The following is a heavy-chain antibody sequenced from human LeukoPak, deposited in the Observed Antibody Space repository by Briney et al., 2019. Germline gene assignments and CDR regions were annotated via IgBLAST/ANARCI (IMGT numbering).Heavy chain of an antibody. D-gene: IGHD3-10*01. CDR3: ARSYGSGNYFDY. Sequence: SETLSLTCTVSGGSISTYYWSWLRQPPGKGLEWIGYIYYSESANYNPSLKSRVTISVDTSKNQFSLKLSSVTAADTAVYYCARSYGSGNYFDYWGQGTLVTVSS. CDR2: IYYSESA. CDR1: GGSISTYY. V-gene: IGHV4-59*01. J-gene: IGHJ4*02.